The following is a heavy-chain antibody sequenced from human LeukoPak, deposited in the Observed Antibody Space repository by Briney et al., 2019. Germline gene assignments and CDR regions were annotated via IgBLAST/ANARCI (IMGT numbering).Heavy chain of an antibody. CDR1: GYTFTSYA. CDR2: ISAYNGNT. D-gene: IGHD5-18*01. CDR3: ARLGNQVWIQLWLDY. Sequence: ASVKVSCKASGYTFTSYAMNWVRQAPGQGLEWMGWISAYNGNTNYAQKLQGRVTMTTDTSTSTAYMELRSLRSDDTAVYYCARLGNQVWIQLWLDYWGQGTLVTVSS. J-gene: IGHJ4*02. V-gene: IGHV1-18*01.